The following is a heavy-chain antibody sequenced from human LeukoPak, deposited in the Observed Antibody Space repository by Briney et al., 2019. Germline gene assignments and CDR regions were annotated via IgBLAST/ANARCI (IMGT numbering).Heavy chain of an antibody. D-gene: IGHD1-26*01. CDR1: GFTFSDYY. V-gene: IGHV3-11*01. CDR3: ARAKWELLHDLDY. Sequence: GGSLRLSCAASGFTFSDYYMSWIRQAPGKGLEWVSYIRSSGSTIYYADSVKGRFTISRDNAKNSLYLQMNSLRAEDTAVYYCARAKWELLHDLDYWGQGTLVTVSS. J-gene: IGHJ4*02. CDR2: IRSSGSTI.